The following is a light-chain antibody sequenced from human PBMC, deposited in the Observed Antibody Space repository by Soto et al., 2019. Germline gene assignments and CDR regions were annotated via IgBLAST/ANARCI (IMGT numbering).Light chain of an antibody. V-gene: IGLV4-60*02. J-gene: IGLJ2*01. CDR2: LEGSGSY. CDR1: SGHSSYI. Sequence: QSVLIQSSSASASLGSSVKLTCTLSSGHSSYIIAWHHQQPGKAPRYLMKLEGSGSYNKGSGVPDRFSGSGSGADRYLTISNLQFEDEANYYCETWDSNTRVFGGGTQLTVL. CDR3: ETWDSNTRV.